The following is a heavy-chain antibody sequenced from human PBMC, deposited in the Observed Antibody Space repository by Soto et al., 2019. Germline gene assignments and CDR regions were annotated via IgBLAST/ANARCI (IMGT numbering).Heavy chain of an antibody. CDR3: ARQARYCTNGVCSAYGMDV. CDR2: INPSGGST. CDR1: GYTFTSYY. D-gene: IGHD2-8*01. Sequence: QVQLVQSGAEVKKPGASVKVSCKASGYTFTSYYMHWVRQAPGQGLEWVGIINPSGGSTSYAQKFQGRVTRTRDTSTSTVYMELSSLRSEDTAVYYCARQARYCTNGVCSAYGMDVWGQGTTVTVSS. V-gene: IGHV1-46*01. J-gene: IGHJ6*02.